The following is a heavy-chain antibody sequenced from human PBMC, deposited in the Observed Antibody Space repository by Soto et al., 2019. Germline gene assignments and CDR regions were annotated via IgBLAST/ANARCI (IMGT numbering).Heavy chain of an antibody. V-gene: IGHV1-69*12. Sequence: QVQLVQSGAEVKKPGSSVKVSCKASGGTFSSYAINWVRQAPGQGLEWMGGSVPIFGTADYAQKFQGRVTITADESTSTAYMELSSLRSEDTAVYYCASRITGPTNYYYGMDVWGQGTTVTVSS. CDR1: GGTFSSYA. CDR3: ASRITGPTNYYYGMDV. D-gene: IGHD1-20*01. CDR2: SVPIFGTA. J-gene: IGHJ6*02.